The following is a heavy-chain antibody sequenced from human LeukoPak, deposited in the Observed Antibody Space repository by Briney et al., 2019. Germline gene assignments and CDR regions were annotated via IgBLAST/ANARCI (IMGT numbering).Heavy chain of an antibody. J-gene: IGHJ4*02. D-gene: IGHD3-9*01. CDR2: ISSSGSTI. Sequence: GGSLRLSCAASGFTFSDYYMSWIRQAPGKGLEWVSYISSSGSTIYYADSVKGRFTISRDNAKNSLYLQMSSLRAEDTAVYYCARIKRVLRYFDWLFLFDYWGQGTLVTVSS. V-gene: IGHV3-11*01. CDR1: GFTFSDYY. CDR3: ARIKRVLRYFDWLFLFDY.